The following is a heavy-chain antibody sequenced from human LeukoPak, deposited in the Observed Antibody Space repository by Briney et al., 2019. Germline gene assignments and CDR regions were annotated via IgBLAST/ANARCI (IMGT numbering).Heavy chain of an antibody. CDR3: ARLDPGRGADS. D-gene: IGHD1-26*01. Sequence: SETLSLTCAVSGYSITSGYYRGGIRPSPGKGREWIGNIYHSGSTYYNPSLKSRVTVSVDTSKNQFSLKLNSVTAADTAVYYCARLDPGRGADSWGQGTLVTVSS. V-gene: IGHV4-38-2*01. J-gene: IGHJ4*02. CDR1: GYSITSGYY. CDR2: IYHSGST.